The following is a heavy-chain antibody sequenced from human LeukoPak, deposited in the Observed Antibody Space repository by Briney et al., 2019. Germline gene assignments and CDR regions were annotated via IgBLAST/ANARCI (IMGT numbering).Heavy chain of an antibody. CDR2: IIPIFGTA. D-gene: IGHD7-27*01. J-gene: IGHJ4*02. Sequence: GASVKVSCKASGGTFSSYAISWVRQAPGQGLEWMGGIIPIFGTANYAQKFQGRVTTTADGSTSTAYMELSSLRSEDTTVYYCASPELGTLYFDYWGQGTLVTVSS. CDR3: ASPELGTLYFDY. CDR1: GGTFSSYA. V-gene: IGHV1-69*13.